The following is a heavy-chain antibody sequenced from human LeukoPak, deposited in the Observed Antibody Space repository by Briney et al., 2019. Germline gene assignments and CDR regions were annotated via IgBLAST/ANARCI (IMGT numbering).Heavy chain of an antibody. CDR1: GGTFSSYA. CDR2: IIPIFGTA. CDR3: ARVGTGTPAFDY. J-gene: IGHJ4*02. Sequence: ASVKVSCKASGGTFSSYAISWVRQAPGQGLEWMGGIIPIFGTANYAQKFQGRVTITTDESTSTAYMELSSLRSEDTAVYYCARVGTGTPAFDYWGQGTLVTVSS. V-gene: IGHV1-69*05. D-gene: IGHD1-1*01.